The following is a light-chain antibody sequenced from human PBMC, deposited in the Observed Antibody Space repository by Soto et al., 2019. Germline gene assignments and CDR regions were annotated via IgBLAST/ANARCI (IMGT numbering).Light chain of an antibody. CDR3: QHYNSYSEA. Sequence: DIQMTQSPSTLSGSVGDRVTITCRASQTISSWLAWYQQKPGKAPKLLIYKASTLKSGVPSRFSGSGSGTEFTLTISSLRPDDFATYSCQHYNSYSEAFGQGTKVDIK. J-gene: IGKJ1*01. CDR2: KAS. CDR1: QTISSW. V-gene: IGKV1-5*03.